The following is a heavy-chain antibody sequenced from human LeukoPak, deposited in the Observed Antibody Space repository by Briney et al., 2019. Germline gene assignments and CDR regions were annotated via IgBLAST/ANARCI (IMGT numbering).Heavy chain of an antibody. CDR2: INHSGST. V-gene: IGHV4-34*01. Sequence: YXXWXRQPPGXXXXGIGEINHSGSTNYNPSLKSRVTISLDTXXNXXSLKLNSVTAADTAVYYCAXXXXXXXXXIWXXGXXXXVSS. CDR1: Y. CDR3: AXXXXXXXXXI. J-gene: IGHJ3*02.